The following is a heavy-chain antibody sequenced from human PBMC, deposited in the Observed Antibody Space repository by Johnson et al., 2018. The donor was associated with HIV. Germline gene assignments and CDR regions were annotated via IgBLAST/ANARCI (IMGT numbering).Heavy chain of an antibody. Sequence: VQLVESGGGLVQPGGSLRLSCAASGFTFSNYWMSWVRQAPGKGLEWVANIKQDGSEKYYVDSVKGRFNISRDNAKNSLFLQMNSLRAEDTAVYYCARDQRHIAAAGPPDAFDIWGQGTMVTVSS. CDR1: GFTFSNYW. J-gene: IGHJ3*02. D-gene: IGHD6-13*01. CDR2: IKQDGSEK. V-gene: IGHV3-7*01. CDR3: ARDQRHIAAAGPPDAFDI.